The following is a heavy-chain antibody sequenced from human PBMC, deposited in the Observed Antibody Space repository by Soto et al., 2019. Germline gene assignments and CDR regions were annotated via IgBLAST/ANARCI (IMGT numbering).Heavy chain of an antibody. CDR3: ARDSGYDSGMDV. D-gene: IGHD5-12*01. Sequence: PSQTLSLTCTVSVGSISSYYWSWIRQPAGKGLEWIGRIYSGGSTNYNPFFKSRVTMSVDTSKNQFSLKLRSVTAADTAVYYCARDSGYDSGMDVWGQGTTVTGSS. V-gene: IGHV4-4*07. CDR1: VGSISSYY. CDR2: IYSGGST. J-gene: IGHJ6*02.